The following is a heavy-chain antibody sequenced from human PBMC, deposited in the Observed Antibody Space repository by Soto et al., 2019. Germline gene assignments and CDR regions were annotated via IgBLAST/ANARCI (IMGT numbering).Heavy chain of an antibody. Sequence: SETLSLTCTVSGGSISSSSYYWGWIRQPPGKGLEWIGSIYYSGSTYYNPSLMSRVTISVDTSKNQFSLKLSSVTAADTAVYYFANTHLLPRPRLFDPWGQGTLVT. V-gene: IGHV4-39*01. J-gene: IGHJ5*02. CDR1: GGSISSSSYY. CDR3: ANTHLLPRPRLFDP. D-gene: IGHD2-15*01. CDR2: IYYSGST.